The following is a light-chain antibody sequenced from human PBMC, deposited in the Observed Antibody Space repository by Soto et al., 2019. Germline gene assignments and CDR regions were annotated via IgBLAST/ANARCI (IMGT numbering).Light chain of an antibody. CDR3: QHHGSSPQT. V-gene: IGKV3-20*01. J-gene: IGKJ5*01. CDR2: GAS. CDR1: QSVSSSY. Sequence: EIVLTQSPGTLSLSPGERATLSCRASQSVSSSYLAWYQQKPGQAPRLLIYGASSRATGIPDRFSGSGSGTNLSITIRGLVLEVFGGYYSQHHGSSPQTFGKGTRVEIK.